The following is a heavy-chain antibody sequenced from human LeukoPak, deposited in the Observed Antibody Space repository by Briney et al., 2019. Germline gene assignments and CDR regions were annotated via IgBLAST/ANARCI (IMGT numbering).Heavy chain of an antibody. Sequence: SQTLSLTCTVSGGSISSGGYYWSWIRQPPGKGLEWIGYLSPSESTYYNPSLKSRVTISVDRSKNQFSLNLSSVTAADTAVYYCARTNGPSGSFYFDYWGQGTLVTVSS. D-gene: IGHD1-26*01. V-gene: IGHV4-30-2*01. CDR1: GGSISSGGYY. CDR3: ARTNGPSGSFYFDY. CDR2: LSPSEST. J-gene: IGHJ4*02.